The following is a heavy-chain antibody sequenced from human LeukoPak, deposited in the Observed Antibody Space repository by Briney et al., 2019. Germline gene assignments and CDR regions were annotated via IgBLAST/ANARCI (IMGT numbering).Heavy chain of an antibody. J-gene: IGHJ3*02. CDR3: ARGAHCGGDCYPLDAFDI. D-gene: IGHD2-21*02. CDR2: IYYSGST. Sequence: PSETLSLTCTVFGGSVGSGRFYWNWIRQPPGMGLEWIGYIYYSGSTNYNPSLKSRVTISVDTSKNQFSLKLSSVTAADTAVYYCARGAHCGGDCYPLDAFDIWGQGTMVTVSS. CDR1: GGSVGSGRFY. V-gene: IGHV4-61*01.